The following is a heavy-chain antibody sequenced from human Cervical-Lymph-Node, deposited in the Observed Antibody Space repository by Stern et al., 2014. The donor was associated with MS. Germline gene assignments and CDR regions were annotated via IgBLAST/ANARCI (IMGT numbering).Heavy chain of an antibody. D-gene: IGHD4-17*01. Sequence: QVQLVESGGGVVQPGRSLRLSCAASGFTFSSYGMHWVRQAPGKGLEWVAVIWYDGSNKYYADSVKGRFTISRDNSKYTLYLQMNSLRAEDTAVYYCARDHYGDPLYYFDYWGQGTLVTVSS. CDR3: ARDHYGDPLYYFDY. J-gene: IGHJ4*02. V-gene: IGHV3-33*01. CDR2: IWYDGSNK. CDR1: GFTFSSYG.